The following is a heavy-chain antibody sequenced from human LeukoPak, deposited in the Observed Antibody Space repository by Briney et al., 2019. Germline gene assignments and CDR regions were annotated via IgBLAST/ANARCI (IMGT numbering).Heavy chain of an antibody. CDR1: GFTFSNYG. CDR2: ISYDGSNK. CDR3: AKDIFGGDYGDYVFVY. V-gene: IGHV3-30*18. Sequence: PGRSLRLSCAASGFTFSNYGMHWVRQAPGKGLEWVAVISYDGSNKYYADSVKGRFTISRDNSKNTLYLQMNSLRAGDTAVYYCAKDIFGGDYGDYVFVYWGQGTLVTVSS. J-gene: IGHJ4*02. D-gene: IGHD4-17*01.